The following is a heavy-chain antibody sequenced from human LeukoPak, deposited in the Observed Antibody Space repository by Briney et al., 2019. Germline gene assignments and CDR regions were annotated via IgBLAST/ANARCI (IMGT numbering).Heavy chain of an antibody. D-gene: IGHD3-10*01. Sequence: PGGSLRLSCAASGFTFSSYEMNWVRQAPGKGLEWVSYISSSGSTILYADSVKGRFTISRDNAKSSLYLQMNSLRAEDTAVYYCARVSVTMVRGVMLLLRRGDYGMDVWGQGTTVTVSS. J-gene: IGHJ6*02. CDR3: ARVSVTMVRGVMLLLRRGDYGMDV. CDR2: ISSSGSTI. CDR1: GFTFSSYE. V-gene: IGHV3-48*03.